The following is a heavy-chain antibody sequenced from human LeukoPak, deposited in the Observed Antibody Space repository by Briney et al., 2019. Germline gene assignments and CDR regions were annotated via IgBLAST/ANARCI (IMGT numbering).Heavy chain of an antibody. CDR3: AKDMVRGVIIGASYYFDY. D-gene: IGHD3-10*01. CDR2: INPSGGST. J-gene: IGHJ4*02. V-gene: IGHV1-46*01. CDR1: GYTFTSYY. Sequence: ASVKVSCKASGYTFTSYYMHWVRQAPGQGLEWMGIINPSGGSTSYAQKFQGRVTMTRDMSTSTVYMELSSLRSEDTAVYYCAKDMVRGVIIGASYYFDYWGQGTLVTVSS.